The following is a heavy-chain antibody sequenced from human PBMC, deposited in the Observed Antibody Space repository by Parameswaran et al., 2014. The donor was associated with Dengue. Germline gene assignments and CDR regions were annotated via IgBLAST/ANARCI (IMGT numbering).Heavy chain of an antibody. J-gene: IGHJ3*02. CDR3: ARTGTTRDAFDI. CDR2: IDWDDDK. Sequence: WIRQPPGKALEWLALIDWDDDKYYSTSLKTRLTISKDTSKNQVVLTMTNMDPVDTATYYCARTGTTRDAFDIWGQGTMVTVSS. D-gene: IGHD1-14*01. V-gene: IGHV2-70*01.